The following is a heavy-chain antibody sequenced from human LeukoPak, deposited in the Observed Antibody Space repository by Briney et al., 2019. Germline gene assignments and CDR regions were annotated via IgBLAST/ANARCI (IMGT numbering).Heavy chain of an antibody. CDR1: GASVKSDY. CDR2: VYYSGST. V-gene: IGHV4-59*02. J-gene: IGHJ4*02. Sequence: PSETLSLTCSVSGASVKSDYWSWIRQSPGKGLEWIANVYYSGSTNYNPSLKSRVTMSVDTSKNQFSLKLTSVTAADTAVYYCARELKDTGYDHGLDYWGQGTLVTVSS. CDR3: ARELKDTGYDHGLDY. D-gene: IGHD5-12*01.